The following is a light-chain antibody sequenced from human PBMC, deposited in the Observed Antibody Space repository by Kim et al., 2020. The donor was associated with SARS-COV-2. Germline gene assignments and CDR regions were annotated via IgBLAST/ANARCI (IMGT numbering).Light chain of an antibody. CDR2: GAS. CDR1: QSVSSN. J-gene: IGKJ4*01. V-gene: IGKV3-15*01. CDR3: QQYNNWTPLT. Sequence: EIVMTQSPATLSVSPGERATLSCRASQSVSSNLAWYQQKPGQAPGLLIYGASTRATGIPARFSGSGSGTEFTLTISSLQSEDFAVYYCQQYNNWTPLTFGGGTKVEIK.